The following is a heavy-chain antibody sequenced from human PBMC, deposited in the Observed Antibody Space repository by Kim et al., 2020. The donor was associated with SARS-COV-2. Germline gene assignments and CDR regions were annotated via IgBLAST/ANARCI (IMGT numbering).Heavy chain of an antibody. D-gene: IGHD6-13*01. J-gene: IGHJ6*03. V-gene: IGHV3-30*07. Sequence: VKGRLTITRDNSKNTLKLQMNSLRAEDTAVYYCARTTGAAAYDYYYYCMDVWGKGTTVTVSS. CDR3: ARTTGAAAYDYYYYCMDV.